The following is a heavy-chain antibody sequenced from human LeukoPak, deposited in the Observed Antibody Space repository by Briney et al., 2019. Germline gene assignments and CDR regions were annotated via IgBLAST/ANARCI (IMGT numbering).Heavy chain of an antibody. V-gene: IGHV4-59*01. CDR3: ARTVRGAFDI. CDR1: GGSISSYY. Sequence: SETLSLTCTVSGGSISSYYWSWIRQLPGKGLEWIGYIYYSGSTNYNPSLKSRVTISVDTSKNQFSLKLSSVTAADTAVYYCARTVRGAFDIWGQGTMVTVSS. CDR2: IYYSGST. D-gene: IGHD3-10*01. J-gene: IGHJ3*02.